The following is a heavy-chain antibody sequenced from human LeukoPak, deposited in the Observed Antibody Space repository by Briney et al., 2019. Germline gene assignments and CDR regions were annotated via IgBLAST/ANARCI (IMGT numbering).Heavy chain of an antibody. CDR1: GPSVSISH. CDR3: ASRFYEPFDR. D-gene: IGHD2/OR15-2a*01. CDR2: VVYNGSN. Sequence: PSETLSLLCTVSGPSVSISHWNWLRHPPGKGLEWIANVVYNGSNKYNPSLRGRATMTLATPNNQFYMKIDPVTAGDPACYTCASRFYEPFDRWGQGTLVTVSS. V-gene: IGHV4-59*02. J-gene: IGHJ5*02.